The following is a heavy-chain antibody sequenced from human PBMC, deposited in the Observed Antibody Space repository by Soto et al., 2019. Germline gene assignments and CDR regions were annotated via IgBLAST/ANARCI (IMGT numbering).Heavy chain of an antibody. CDR3: AAQGEGIALDY. J-gene: IGHJ4*02. CDR2: IDPSDSYT. CDR1: GYSFNNYW. V-gene: IGHV5-10-1*01. Sequence: GESLKISCKGSGYSFNNYWIAWVRQMPGKGLEWMGRIDPSDSYTNYSPSFQGHVTISADKSISTAYLQWSSLKASDTAMYYCAAQGEGIALDYWGQGTLVTVSS. D-gene: IGHD6-13*01.